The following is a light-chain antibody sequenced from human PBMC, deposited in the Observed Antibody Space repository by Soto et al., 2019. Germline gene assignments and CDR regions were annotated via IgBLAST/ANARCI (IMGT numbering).Light chain of an antibody. CDR3: CSYATPRQ. Sequence: QSVLTQPASVSGSPGQSIIISCTGTTSDVGSYNLVSWYQQHPGKAPKLIIYEVSERPSGVSTRFSGSKSGNMASLTISGLQAEDEAEYYCCSYATPRQFGGGTKLTVL. CDR1: TSDVGSYNL. CDR2: EVS. J-gene: IGLJ2*01. V-gene: IGLV2-23*02.